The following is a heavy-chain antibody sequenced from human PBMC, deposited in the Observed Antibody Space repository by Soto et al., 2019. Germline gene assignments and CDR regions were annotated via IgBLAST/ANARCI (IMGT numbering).Heavy chain of an antibody. CDR2: IYHSGST. Sequence: QLQLQESGSGLVKPSQTLSLTCAVSGGSISSGGYSWSWIRQPPGKGLEWIGYIYHSGSTYYNPSLKSRVTISVDRSKNQFSLKLSSVTAADTAVYYCVRAGYCSGGSCIRWFDPWGQGTLVTVSS. J-gene: IGHJ5*02. CDR3: VRAGYCSGGSCIRWFDP. V-gene: IGHV4-30-2*01. CDR1: GGSISSGGYS. D-gene: IGHD2-15*01.